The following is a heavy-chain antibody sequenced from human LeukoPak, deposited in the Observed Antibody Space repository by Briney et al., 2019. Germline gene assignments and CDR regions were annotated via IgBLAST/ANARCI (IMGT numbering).Heavy chain of an antibody. CDR1: GFTFSSYA. D-gene: IGHD2-21*02. CDR3: AKVSEFREPAYCGGDCFPPDWFDP. Sequence: GGSLRLSCTASGFTFSSYAMSWVRQAPGKGLEWVSAICGSGGSTYYADSVEGLLTISRDYSKNTLYLQMHSLSAEDTAVYYCAKVSEFREPAYCGGDCFPPDWFDPWGQGTLVTVSS. V-gene: IGHV3-23*01. CDR2: ICGSGGST. J-gene: IGHJ5*02.